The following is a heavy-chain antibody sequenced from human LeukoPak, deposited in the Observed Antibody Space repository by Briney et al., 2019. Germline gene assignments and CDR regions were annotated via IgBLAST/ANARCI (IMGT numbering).Heavy chain of an antibody. CDR2: IIPIFGTA. J-gene: IGHJ4*02. CDR1: GGTFSSYA. V-gene: IGHV1-69*13. D-gene: IGHD3-3*01. Sequence: SVKVSCKASGGTFSSYAISWVRQAPGQGLEWMGGIIPIFGTANYAQKFQGRVTITADESTSTAYMELSSLRSEDTAVYYRSRVITIFGVVTEGYYFDYWGQGTLVTVSS. CDR3: SRVITIFGVVTEGYYFDY.